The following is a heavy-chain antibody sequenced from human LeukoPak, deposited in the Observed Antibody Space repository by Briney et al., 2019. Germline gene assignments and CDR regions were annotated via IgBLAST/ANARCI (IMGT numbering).Heavy chain of an antibody. CDR3: AREPSAAGYSDAFDY. V-gene: IGHV3-7*03. Sequence: PGGSLRLSCATSGFTLSYYWMIWVRQAPGKGLEWVANIKQDGSEKYYVDSVKGRFTISRDNAEKSVYLQMNSLRAEDTAVYYCAREPSAAGYSDAFDYWGQGALVTVSS. D-gene: IGHD5-18*01. J-gene: IGHJ4*02. CDR1: GFTLSYYW. CDR2: IKQDGSEK.